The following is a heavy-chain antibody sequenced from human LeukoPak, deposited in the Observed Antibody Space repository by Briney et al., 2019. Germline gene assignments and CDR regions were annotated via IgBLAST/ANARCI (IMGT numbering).Heavy chain of an antibody. CDR3: ARDRGVDYCSGGSCSHYYYYMDV. Sequence: ASVKVSCKASGYTFTDYCIHWVRQAPGQGLEWMAWLTPKKGDTNYAQKFQGRVTMTRDTSISTAYMELSRLRSDDTAVYYCARDRGVDYCSGGSCSHYYYYMDVWGKGTTVTISS. V-gene: IGHV1-2*02. CDR2: LTPKKGDT. J-gene: IGHJ6*03. D-gene: IGHD2-15*01. CDR1: GYTFTDYC.